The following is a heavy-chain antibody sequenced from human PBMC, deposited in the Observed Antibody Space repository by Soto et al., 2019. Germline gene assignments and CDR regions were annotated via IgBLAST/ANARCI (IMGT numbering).Heavy chain of an antibody. CDR1: GGTFSTST. CDR3: ARDSPIGSTYSGYDAIDS. CDR2: TIPILDVA. D-gene: IGHD5-12*01. Sequence: QVQLVQSGAEVKKPGSSVKVSCKASGGTFSTSTFTWVRQAPGQGLEWMGRTIPILDVADYAQDFQGRVTITADKSTSKAYMELTSLTSKDTAVYYCARDSPIGSTYSGYDAIDSWGQGTLVTVSS. V-gene: IGHV1-69*08. J-gene: IGHJ4*02.